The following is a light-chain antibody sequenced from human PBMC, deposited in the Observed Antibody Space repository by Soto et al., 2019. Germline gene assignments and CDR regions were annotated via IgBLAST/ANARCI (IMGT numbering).Light chain of an antibody. CDR2: DAS. J-gene: IGKJ3*01. Sequence: EIVLTQSPDTLSLSPGERATLSCRASQSVRSSLAWYQQKPGQAPRLLIYDASNRATGIPARFSGSGSGTDFTLTISRPEPEDFAVYFCQQRSNWPPEVTFGPGPKVDIK. CDR3: QQRSNWPPEVT. V-gene: IGKV3-11*01. CDR1: QSVRSS.